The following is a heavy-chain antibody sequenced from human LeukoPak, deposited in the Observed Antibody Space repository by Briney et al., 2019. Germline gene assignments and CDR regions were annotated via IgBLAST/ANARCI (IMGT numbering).Heavy chain of an antibody. CDR3: AKGDGYNGCFDS. J-gene: IGHJ4*02. V-gene: IGHV3-30-3*01. Sequence: PGRSLRLSCAASGFTFSSYAMHWVRQAPGKGLEWVAVISYDGSNKYYADSVKGRFTISRDNSKSSLFLQMNRLRPDDTALYYCAKGDGYNGCFDSWGQGTLVTASA. CDR1: GFTFSSYA. CDR2: ISYDGSNK. D-gene: IGHD5-24*01.